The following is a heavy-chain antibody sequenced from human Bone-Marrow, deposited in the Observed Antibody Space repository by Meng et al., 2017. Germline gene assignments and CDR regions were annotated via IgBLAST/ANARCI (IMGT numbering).Heavy chain of an antibody. V-gene: IGHV3-11*01. CDR1: GFSFSDYY. Sequence: GESLKISCAASGFSFSDYYMNWIRQAPGKGLEWVSYISSRADTIYYAGFVKGRFTVSRDNARKSLYIQMNSLRAEDTAVYYCARGNPFFDYWGYGTLVTVSS. CDR2: ISSRADTI. CDR3: ARGNPFFDY. J-gene: IGHJ4*01.